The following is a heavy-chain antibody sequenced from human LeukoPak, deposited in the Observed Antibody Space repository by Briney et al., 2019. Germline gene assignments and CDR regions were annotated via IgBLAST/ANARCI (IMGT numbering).Heavy chain of an antibody. J-gene: IGHJ4*02. CDR2: ISSSSSTI. Sequence: GGSLRLSCVASGFTFSSYSMNWVRPAPGKGLEWVSYISSSSSTIYYADSVKGRFTISRDNAKNSLYLQMNSLRAEDTAVYYCARDLVVVDYWGQGTLVTVSS. D-gene: IGHD2-15*01. CDR1: GFTFSSYS. CDR3: ARDLVVVDY. V-gene: IGHV3-48*01.